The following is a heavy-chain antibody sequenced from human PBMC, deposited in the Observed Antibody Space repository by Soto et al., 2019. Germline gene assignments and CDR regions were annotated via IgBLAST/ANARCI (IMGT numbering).Heavy chain of an antibody. D-gene: IGHD6-19*01. CDR3: VRFSILVSGRGRGAFFDS. CDR1: GFTFSNYW. Sequence: VESLRLSCAASGFTFSNYWMSWVRQVPGKGLAWVSNIKEDGSEKYYVDSVKGRFTISRDNAKNSVHLQMNSLRDEDTAVYYCVRFSILVSGRGRGAFFDSWGQGTPVTVSS. J-gene: IGHJ4*02. V-gene: IGHV3-7*03. CDR2: IKEDGSEK.